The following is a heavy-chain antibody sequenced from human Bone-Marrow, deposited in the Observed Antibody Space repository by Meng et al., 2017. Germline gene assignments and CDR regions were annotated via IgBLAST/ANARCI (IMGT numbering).Heavy chain of an antibody. CDR3: ARALPSPRTADHPEYGMDV. V-gene: IGHV1-2*06. Sequence: ASVKVSCKASGYTFTGYYMHWVRQAPGQGLEWMGRINPNSGGTNYAQKFQGRVTMTRDTSIRTAYMELSRLRSDDTAVYYCARALPSPRTADHPEYGMDVWGQGTTVTVSS. J-gene: IGHJ6*02. D-gene: IGHD1-14*01. CDR2: INPNSGGT. CDR1: GYTFTGYY.